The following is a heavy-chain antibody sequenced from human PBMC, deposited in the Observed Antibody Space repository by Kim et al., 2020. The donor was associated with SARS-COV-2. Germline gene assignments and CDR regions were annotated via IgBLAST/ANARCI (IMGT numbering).Heavy chain of an antibody. V-gene: IGHV1-18*01. CDR1: GYTFTSYG. J-gene: IGHJ6*02. Sequence: ASVKVSCKASGYTFTSYGISWVRQAPGQGLEWMGWISAYNGNTNYAQKLQGRVTMTTDTSTSTAYMELRSLRSDDTAVYYCARDNPSQHILTGPYGMDVWGQGTTVTVSS. CDR2: ISAYNGNT. D-gene: IGHD3-9*01. CDR3: ARDNPSQHILTGPYGMDV.